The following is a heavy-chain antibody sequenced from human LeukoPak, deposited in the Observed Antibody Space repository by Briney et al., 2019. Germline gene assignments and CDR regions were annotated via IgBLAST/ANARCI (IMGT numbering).Heavy chain of an antibody. V-gene: IGHV3-21*01. J-gene: IGHJ5*02. CDR2: ISSSSSYI. CDR3: ARARGAVAGTCWFDP. Sequence: KPGGSLRLSCAASGFTFSSYSMNWVRQAPGKGLEWVSSISSSSSYIYYADSVKGRFTISRDNAKNSLYLQVNSLRAEDTAVYYCARARGAVAGTCWFDPWGQGTLVTVSS. D-gene: IGHD6-19*01. CDR1: GFTFSSYS.